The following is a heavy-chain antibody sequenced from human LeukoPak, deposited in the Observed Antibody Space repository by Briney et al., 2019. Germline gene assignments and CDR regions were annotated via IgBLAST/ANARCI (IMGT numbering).Heavy chain of an antibody. Sequence: SETLSLTCAVYGGSFSGYYWSWIRQPPGKGLEWIGEINHSGSTNYNPSLKSRVTISVDTSKNQFSPKLSSVTAADTAVYYCAPRDYYDSSGYSSGYWGQGTLVTVSS. V-gene: IGHV4-34*01. CDR2: INHSGST. J-gene: IGHJ4*02. CDR3: APRDYYDSSGYSSGY. CDR1: GGSFSGYY. D-gene: IGHD3-22*01.